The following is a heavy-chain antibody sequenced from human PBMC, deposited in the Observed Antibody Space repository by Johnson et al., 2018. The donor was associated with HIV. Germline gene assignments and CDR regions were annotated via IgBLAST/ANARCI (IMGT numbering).Heavy chain of an antibody. J-gene: IGHJ3*02. V-gene: IGHV3-20*04. CDR1: GFSFDDYG. Sequence: VQLVESGGGLVQPGRSLRLSCAASGFSFDDYGLSWVRQAPGKGLEWVSGIYWNGGSIGYADYVKGRFTTSRENAKNSLYLQMNSLRAGDTAVYYCARANDLSAFDIWGQGTMVTVSS. D-gene: IGHD1-1*01. CDR3: ARANDLSAFDI. CDR2: IYWNGGSI.